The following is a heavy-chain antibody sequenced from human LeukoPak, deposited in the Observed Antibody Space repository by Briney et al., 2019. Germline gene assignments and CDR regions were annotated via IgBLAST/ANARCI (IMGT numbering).Heavy chain of an antibody. Sequence: GPSVKVSCKASGYTFTSYGISWVRQAPGQGLEWMGWISAYNGNTNYAQKLQGRVTMTTDTSTSTAYMELRSLRSDDTAVYYCARDYDYVWGSYRYRAVRDYWGQGTLVTVSS. V-gene: IGHV1-18*01. D-gene: IGHD3-16*02. J-gene: IGHJ4*02. CDR2: ISAYNGNT. CDR3: ARDYDYVWGSYRYRAVRDY. CDR1: GYTFTSYG.